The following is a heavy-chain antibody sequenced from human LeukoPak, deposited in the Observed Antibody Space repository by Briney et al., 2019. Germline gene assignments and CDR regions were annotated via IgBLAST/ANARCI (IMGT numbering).Heavy chain of an antibody. J-gene: IGHJ6*02. V-gene: IGHV3-23*01. CDR2: IFGSGGGT. D-gene: IGHD2-15*01. CDR1: GFTFSGYV. Sequence: PGGSLRPSCAASGFTFSGYVMSWVRQAPGKGLEWVSGIFGSGGGTYYADSVKGRFTISRDNSKNTLYLQMNSLRAEDTAVYYCAKASRSSNHYYGMDVWGQGTTVTVFS. CDR3: AKASRSSNHYYGMDV.